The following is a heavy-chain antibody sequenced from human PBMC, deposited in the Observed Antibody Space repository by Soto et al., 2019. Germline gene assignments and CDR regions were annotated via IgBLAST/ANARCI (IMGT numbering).Heavy chain of an antibody. J-gene: IGHJ6*02. CDR2: IYYSGST. D-gene: IGHD6-13*01. CDR1: GGSISSSSYY. Sequence: SETLSLTCTVSGGSISSSSYYWGWIRQPPGKGLEWIGSIYYSGSTYYNPSLKSRVTISVDTSKNQFSLKLSSVTAADTAVYYCASLGRAAAGYYYGMDVWGQGTTVTVSS. V-gene: IGHV4-39*01. CDR3: ASLGRAAAGYYYGMDV.